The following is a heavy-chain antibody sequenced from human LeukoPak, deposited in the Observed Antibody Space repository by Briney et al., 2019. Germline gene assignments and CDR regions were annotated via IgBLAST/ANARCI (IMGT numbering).Heavy chain of an antibody. CDR1: GYTFTSYG. Sequence: ASVKVSCKTSGYTFTSYGITWVRQAPGQGLEWMGWISAYNGNTNYAQKLQGRVTMTTDTSTSTAYMELRSLRSDDTAVYYCARDSSSWSALDYWGQGTLVTVSS. J-gene: IGHJ4*02. D-gene: IGHD6-13*01. V-gene: IGHV1-18*01. CDR2: ISAYNGNT. CDR3: ARDSSSWSALDY.